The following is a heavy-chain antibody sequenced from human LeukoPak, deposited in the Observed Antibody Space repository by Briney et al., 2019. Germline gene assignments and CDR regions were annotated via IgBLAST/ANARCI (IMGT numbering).Heavy chain of an antibody. D-gene: IGHD7-27*01. CDR3: ARDVPRTGADY. CDR2: ISSSSTYI. Sequence: PGGSLRLSCAASGFTFSSYSMNWVRQAPGKGLQWVSSISSSSTYIYYADSVKGRFTISRDNAKSSLYLQMDSLRADDTAVYYCARDVPRTGADYWGQGTLVTVSS. CDR1: GFTFSSYS. J-gene: IGHJ4*02. V-gene: IGHV3-21*01.